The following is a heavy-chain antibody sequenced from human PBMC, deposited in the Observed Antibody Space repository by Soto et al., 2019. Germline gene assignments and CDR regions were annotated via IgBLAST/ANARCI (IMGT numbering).Heavy chain of an antibody. D-gene: IGHD6-19*01. J-gene: IGHJ6*02. V-gene: IGHV3-30*18. CDR2: ISYEGSNK. CDR3: AKARIAVANHYYYGMDV. CDR1: GFTFSSYG. Sequence: PWWSLRLSCSASGFTFSSYGMHWFRQAPGKGLEWVAVISYEGSNKYYEDSVKGRFTISRDNSKNTLYLQMNSLRAEDTAVYYCAKARIAVANHYYYGMDVWGQGTTVTVSS.